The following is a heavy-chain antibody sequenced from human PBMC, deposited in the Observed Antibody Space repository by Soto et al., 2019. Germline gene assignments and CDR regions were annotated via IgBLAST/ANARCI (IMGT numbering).Heavy chain of an antibody. CDR3: AYLPCSGGSCYWFSFSGMDV. CDR2: IYWDDDK. J-gene: IGHJ6*02. Sequence: QITLKESGPTLVKPTQTLTLTCTFSGFSLSTSGVGVAWLRQPPGTALEWLALIYWDDDKRYRPSLESRLTITKDTSTNQVVLTMTNMDSVDTATYYCAYLPCSGGSCYWFSFSGMDVWGQGTTVTVSS. D-gene: IGHD2-15*01. V-gene: IGHV2-5*02. CDR1: GFSLSTSGVG.